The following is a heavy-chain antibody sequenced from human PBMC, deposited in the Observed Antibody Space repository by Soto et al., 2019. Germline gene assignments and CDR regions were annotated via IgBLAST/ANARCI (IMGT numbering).Heavy chain of an antibody. D-gene: IGHD5-12*01. CDR1: GFTFNSHG. CDR3: AQDRTAILAEVSWLES. V-gene: IGHV3-30*18. J-gene: IGHJ5*02. Sequence: QVLLVESGGGVVQPGGSLTLSCVGSGFTFNSHGMHWVRQAPGKGLEWVAVISYDGSNKYYEESVKGRFTISRDNSRNTVYLQLNSLRVEDTALYYCAQDRTAILAEVSWLESWGQGTLVTVSA. CDR2: ISYDGSNK.